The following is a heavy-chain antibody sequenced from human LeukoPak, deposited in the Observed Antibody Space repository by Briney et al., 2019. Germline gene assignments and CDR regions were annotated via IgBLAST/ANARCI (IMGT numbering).Heavy chain of an antibody. CDR1: GVSISSGGYY. Sequence: SETLSLTCTVSGVSISSGGYYWSWIRQHPGKGLEWIEYIYYSGSTYYNPSLKSRVTISVDTSKNQFSLKLSSVTAADTAVYYCASRGYCSSTSCSIGVDYWGQGTLVTVSS. CDR2: IYYSGST. J-gene: IGHJ4*02. D-gene: IGHD2-2*01. CDR3: ASRGYCSSTSCSIGVDY. V-gene: IGHV4-31*03.